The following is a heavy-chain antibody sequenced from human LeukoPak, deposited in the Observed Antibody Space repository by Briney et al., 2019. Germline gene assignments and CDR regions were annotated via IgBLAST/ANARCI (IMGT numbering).Heavy chain of an antibody. Sequence: PSETLSLTCTVSGGSISSYYWSWIRQPPGKGLEWIGYIYYSGSTNYNPSLKSRVTISVDTSKNQFSLKLSSVTAADTAVYYCAREGESRITIFGVVNRWFDPWGQGTLVTVSS. V-gene: IGHV4-59*01. J-gene: IGHJ5*02. CDR2: IYYSGST. D-gene: IGHD3-3*01. CDR3: AREGESRITIFGVVNRWFDP. CDR1: GGSISSYY.